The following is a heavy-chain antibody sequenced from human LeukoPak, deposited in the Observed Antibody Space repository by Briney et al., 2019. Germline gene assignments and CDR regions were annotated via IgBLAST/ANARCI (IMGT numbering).Heavy chain of an antibody. Sequence: GESLKISRKGSGYSFTNNWIGWVRQMPGKGLEWMGIIYPGDSDTRYSPSFQGQVTISADKSISTAYLQWSSLKASDTAMYYCARDAYSSGWSFDPWGQGTLVTVSS. CDR2: IYPGDSDT. D-gene: IGHD6-19*01. J-gene: IGHJ5*02. CDR3: ARDAYSSGWSFDP. V-gene: IGHV5-51*01. CDR1: GYSFTNNW.